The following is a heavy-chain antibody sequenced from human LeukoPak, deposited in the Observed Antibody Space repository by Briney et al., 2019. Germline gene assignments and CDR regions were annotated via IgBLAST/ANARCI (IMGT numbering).Heavy chain of an antibody. J-gene: IGHJ4*02. Sequence: GRSLRLSCAASGFTFSSYAMHWVRQAPGKGLEWVAVISYDGSNKYYADSVKGRFTISRDNAKNSLYLQMNSLRAEDTAVYYCATEMATTEYYFDYWGQGTLVTVSS. CDR1: GFTFSSYA. V-gene: IGHV3-30-3*01. CDR2: ISYDGSNK. D-gene: IGHD5-24*01. CDR3: ATEMATTEYYFDY.